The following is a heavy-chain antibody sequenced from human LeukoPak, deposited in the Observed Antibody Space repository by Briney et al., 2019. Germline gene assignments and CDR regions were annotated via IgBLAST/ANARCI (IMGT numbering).Heavy chain of an antibody. CDR3: AREKVGYGSGSHLYYYYYMDV. CDR1: GYTFTGYY. CDR2: INPNSGGT. J-gene: IGHJ6*03. Sequence: ASVKVSCKASGYTFTGYYMHWVRQAPGQGLEWMGWINPNSGGTNYAQKFQGRVTMTRDTSISTAYMELSRLRSDDTAVYYYAREKVGYGSGSHLYYYYYMDVWGKGTTVTISS. V-gene: IGHV1-2*02. D-gene: IGHD3-10*01.